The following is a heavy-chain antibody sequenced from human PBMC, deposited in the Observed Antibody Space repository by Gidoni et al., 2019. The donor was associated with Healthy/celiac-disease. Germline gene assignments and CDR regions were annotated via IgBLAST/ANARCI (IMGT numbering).Heavy chain of an antibody. Sequence: EVQLVESGGGLVQPGGSLRLSCAASGFTFSSYAMSWVRQAPGKGLEWVSAISGSGGSTYYADSVKGRFTISRDNSKNTLYLQMNSLRAEDTAVYYCAKDMGTMIVVVISLPGGAFDIWGQGTMVTVSS. D-gene: IGHD3-22*01. CDR3: AKDMGTMIVVVISLPGGAFDI. CDR2: ISGSGGST. CDR1: GFTFSSYA. J-gene: IGHJ3*02. V-gene: IGHV3-23*04.